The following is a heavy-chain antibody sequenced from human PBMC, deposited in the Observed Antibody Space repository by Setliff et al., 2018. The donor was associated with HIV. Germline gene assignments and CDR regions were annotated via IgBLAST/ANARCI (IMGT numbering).Heavy chain of an antibody. Sequence: SETLSLTWYRRVSGGSISSNWWSWVRQSPGKGLEWIGEIYHSGSTHYNPSLQSRVTISVDTSKNQLSLRLTSMTAADTAVYYCARTQPDTIFGVVVFDCWGQGKMVTVSS. CDR2: IYHSGST. D-gene: IGHD3-3*01. CDR3: ARTQPDTIFGVVVFDC. CDR1: GGSISSNW. V-gene: IGHV4-4*02. J-gene: IGHJ4*02.